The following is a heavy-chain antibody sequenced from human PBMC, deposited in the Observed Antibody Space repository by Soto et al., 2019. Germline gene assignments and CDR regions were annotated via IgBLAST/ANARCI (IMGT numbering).Heavy chain of an antibody. D-gene: IGHD2-15*01. CDR3: ARAYSDAFDI. CDR2: ISSSGSGI. V-gene: IGHV3-11*01. Sequence: QVQLVESGGGLVKPRGSLRLSCAASGFTFSDYYMTWIRQAPGKGLEWVSYISSSGSGIYYPDSMKGRFTISRDNAKKSVYLQMSSLRAEDTAVYYCARAYSDAFDIWGQGTMLTVSS. J-gene: IGHJ3*02. CDR1: GFTFSDYY.